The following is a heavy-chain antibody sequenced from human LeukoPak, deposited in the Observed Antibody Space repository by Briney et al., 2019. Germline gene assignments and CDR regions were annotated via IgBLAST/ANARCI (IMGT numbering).Heavy chain of an antibody. V-gene: IGHV3-21*01. CDR1: RFSFGSDN. D-gene: IGHD4-17*01. Sequence: PRRSLRLSCAADRFSFGSDNMEWVRQAPGKGQKWVSFISSSSSYIYYADSVKGRFTISRDNAKNSLYLQMNSLRADDTAVYYCARRPTADAFDIWGQGTMVTVSS. CDR2: ISSSSSYI. J-gene: IGHJ3*02. CDR3: ARRPTADAFDI.